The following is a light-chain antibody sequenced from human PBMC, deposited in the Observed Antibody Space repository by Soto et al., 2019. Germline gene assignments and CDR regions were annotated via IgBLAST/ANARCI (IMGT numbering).Light chain of an antibody. CDR1: QSIRNS. V-gene: IGKV3-20*01. Sequence: EIVLTQSPGTLSLSPGERATLFCRASQSIRNSLAWYQQRPGQSPRLLFYAASSRATGVPDRFTGGGSVTDFTLTVSRLEPEDVAVYYCQQYGGSPRTFGQGTKLEIK. CDR2: AAS. J-gene: IGKJ2*01. CDR3: QQYGGSPRT.